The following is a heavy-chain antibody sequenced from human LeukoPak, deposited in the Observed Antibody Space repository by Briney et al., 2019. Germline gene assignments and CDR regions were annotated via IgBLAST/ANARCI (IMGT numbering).Heavy chain of an antibody. CDR3: ARPYYYDSSGYLY. V-gene: IGHV1-18*04. J-gene: IGHJ4*02. Sequence: GASVKVSCKASGYTFTGYYMHWVRQAPGQGLEWMGWISAYNGNTNYAQKLQGRVTMTTDTSTSTAYMELRSLRSDDTAVYYCARPYYYDSSGYLYWGQGTLVTVSS. D-gene: IGHD3-22*01. CDR1: GYTFTGYY. CDR2: ISAYNGNT.